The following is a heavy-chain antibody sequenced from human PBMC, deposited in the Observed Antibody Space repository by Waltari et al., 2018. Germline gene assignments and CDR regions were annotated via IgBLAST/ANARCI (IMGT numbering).Heavy chain of an antibody. CDR3: ARIGGVVTASSYYYGMDV. CDR2: IYYSGST. J-gene: IGHJ6*02. Sequence: QLQLQESGPGLVKPSETLSLTCTVSGGSISSSSYYWGWIRQPPGKGLEWIGSIYYSGSTYYNPSLKSRVTISVDTSKNQFSLKLSSVTAADTAVYYCARIGGVVTASSYYYGMDVWGQGTTVTVSS. V-gene: IGHV4-39*07. CDR1: GGSISSSSYY. D-gene: IGHD3-16*01.